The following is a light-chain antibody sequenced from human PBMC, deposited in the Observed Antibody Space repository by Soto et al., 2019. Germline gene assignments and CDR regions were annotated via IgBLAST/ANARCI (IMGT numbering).Light chain of an antibody. J-gene: IGKJ2*01. V-gene: IGKV1-39*01. CDR1: QTIDTY. CDR3: QQSHGIPYT. Sequence: DIQMTQSPSSLSAPVGDRVTITCRAGQTIDTYLNWYKQEPGKAPKLLIYAASSLHSGVPSRFSGGGSGTDFTLTISSLQPEDFATYFCQQSHGIPYTFGQGTKLEIK. CDR2: AAS.